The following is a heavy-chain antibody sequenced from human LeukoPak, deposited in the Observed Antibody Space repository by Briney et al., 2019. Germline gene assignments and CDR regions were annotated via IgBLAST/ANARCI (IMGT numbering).Heavy chain of an antibody. CDR1: GGSISSGDYY. Sequence: PSQTLSLTCTVSGGSISSGDYYWSWIRQPPGKGLEWIGYIYYSGSTYYNPSLKSRVTISVDASKNQFSLKLSSVTAADTAVYYCARAPRITMVRGVDDAFDIWGQGTVVTVSS. CDR2: IYYSGST. D-gene: IGHD3-10*01. V-gene: IGHV4-30-4*01. J-gene: IGHJ3*02. CDR3: ARAPRITMVRGVDDAFDI.